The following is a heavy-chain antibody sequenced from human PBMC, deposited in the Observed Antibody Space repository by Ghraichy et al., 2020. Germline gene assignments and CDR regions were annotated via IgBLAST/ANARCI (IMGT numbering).Heavy chain of an antibody. CDR1: GGSFSGYY. CDR3: ARVATIRSIAAAGTA. J-gene: IGHJ1*01. Sequence: SETLSLTCAVYGGSFSGYYWSWIRQPPGKGLEWIGEINHSGSTNYNPSLKSRVTISVDTSKNQFSLKLSSVTAADTAVYYCARVATIRSIAAAGTAWGQGTLVTVSS. D-gene: IGHD6-13*01. V-gene: IGHV4-34*01. CDR2: INHSGST.